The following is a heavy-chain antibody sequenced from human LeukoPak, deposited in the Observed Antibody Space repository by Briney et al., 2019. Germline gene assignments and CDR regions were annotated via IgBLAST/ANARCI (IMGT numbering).Heavy chain of an antibody. Sequence: SETLSLTCTVSGGSISSSSYYWGWIRQPPGKGLEWIGSIYYSGSTYYNPSLKSRVTISVDTSKNQFSLKLSSVTAADTAVYYCARVLLWFGELCPFDYWGQGTLVTVSS. CDR1: GGSISSSSYY. J-gene: IGHJ4*02. CDR2: IYYSGST. CDR3: ARVLLWFGELCPFDY. D-gene: IGHD3-10*01. V-gene: IGHV4-39*07.